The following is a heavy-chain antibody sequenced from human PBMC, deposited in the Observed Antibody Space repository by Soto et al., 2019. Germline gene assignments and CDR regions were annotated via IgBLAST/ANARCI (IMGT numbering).Heavy chain of an antibody. CDR3: ARRGGRAAAGRFHYYYGMDV. CDR2: ISAYNGNT. D-gene: IGHD6-13*01. CDR1: GYTFTSYG. J-gene: IGHJ6*02. Sequence: GASVKVSCKASGYTFTSYGISWVRQAPGQGLEWMGWISAYNGNTNYAQKLQGRVTMTTDTSTSTAYMELRSLRSDDTAVYYCARRGGRAAAGRFHYYYGMDVWGQGTTVTVS. V-gene: IGHV1-18*04.